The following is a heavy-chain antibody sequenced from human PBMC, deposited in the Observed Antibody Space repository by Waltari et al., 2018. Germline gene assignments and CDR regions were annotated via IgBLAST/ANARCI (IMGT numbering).Heavy chain of an antibody. V-gene: IGHV4-30-2*01. CDR3: ARDRGVTTGYFDY. CDR2: IYQSGST. D-gene: IGHD4-4*01. CDR1: GGSISSGGYS. Sequence: QLQLQESGSGLVKPSQTLSLTCAVSGGSISSGGYSWSWIRQPPGKGLEWIGYIYQSGSTYYNPSLRSRVTISVDRSKNQFSLKLSSVTAADTAVYYCARDRGVTTGYFDYWGQGTLVTVSS. J-gene: IGHJ4*02.